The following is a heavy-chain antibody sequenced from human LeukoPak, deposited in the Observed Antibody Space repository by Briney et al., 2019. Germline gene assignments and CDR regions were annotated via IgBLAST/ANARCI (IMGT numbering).Heavy chain of an antibody. CDR3: TRGYVGIDY. Sequence: GGSLRLSCAASGVSFSSYWMHWVRQAPGKGLVWVSRINSDGSSTIYADSVKGRFTISRDNAKKTLYLQMNSMRAEDTALYYCTRGYVGIDYWGQGTLVNVSS. D-gene: IGHD5-12*01. J-gene: IGHJ4*02. CDR2: INSDGSST. V-gene: IGHV3-74*01. CDR1: GVSFSSYW.